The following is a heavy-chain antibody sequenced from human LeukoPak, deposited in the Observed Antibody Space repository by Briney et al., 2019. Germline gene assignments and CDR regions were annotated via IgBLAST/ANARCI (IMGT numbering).Heavy chain of an antibody. CDR2: IHHSGST. CDR1: GGSFSGYY. Sequence: SETLSLTCVVYGGSFSGYYWSWIRQPPGKGLEWIGEIHHSGSTNNNPSLKSRVTISVDTSKNQFSLKLSSVTAADTAVYYCARSRGWLQSHPLDYWGQGTLVTVSS. D-gene: IGHD5-24*01. CDR3: ARSRGWLQSHPLDY. J-gene: IGHJ4*02. V-gene: IGHV4-34*01.